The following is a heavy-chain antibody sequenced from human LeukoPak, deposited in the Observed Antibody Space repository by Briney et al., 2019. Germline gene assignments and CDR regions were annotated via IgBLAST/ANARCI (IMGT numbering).Heavy chain of an antibody. D-gene: IGHD5-18*01. CDR1: GYTLTELS. J-gene: IGHJ4*02. Sequence: ASVKVSCKVSGYTLTELSMHWVRQAPGKGLGWMGGFDPEDGETIYAQKFQGRVTMTEDTSTDTAYMELSSLRSEDTAVYYCATLPYSYGPQSDYWGQGTLVTVSS. V-gene: IGHV1-24*01. CDR2: FDPEDGET. CDR3: ATLPYSYGPQSDY.